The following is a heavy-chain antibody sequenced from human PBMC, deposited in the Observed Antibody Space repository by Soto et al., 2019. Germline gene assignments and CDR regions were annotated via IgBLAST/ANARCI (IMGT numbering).Heavy chain of an antibody. CDR1: GTSISSYY. J-gene: IGHJ4*02. CDR2: IHYSGTT. CDR3: ARYNSYAIDY. D-gene: IGHD2-8*01. Sequence: SETLSLTCTVSGTSISSYYWSWIRQPPGKGLELIANIHYSGTTNYNPSLASRVTLSVDTSKNQFSLKMTSVTAADRAMYFCARYNSYAIDYWGRGTLVTVSS. V-gene: IGHV4-59*01.